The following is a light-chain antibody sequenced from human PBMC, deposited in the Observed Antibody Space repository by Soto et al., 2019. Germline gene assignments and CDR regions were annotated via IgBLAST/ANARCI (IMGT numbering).Light chain of an antibody. Sequence: QSALTQPASVSASPGQSITISCTGTSNDVGSYNLVSWYQQYPGKAPKLLIYEGTKRHSGVSDRFSGSTSGNTASLIISGLQADDEADYYCCSYAGRNTYVVCGGGTKLTVL. CDR2: EGT. J-gene: IGLJ2*01. CDR3: CSYAGRNTYVV. V-gene: IGLV2-23*01. CDR1: SNDVGSYNL.